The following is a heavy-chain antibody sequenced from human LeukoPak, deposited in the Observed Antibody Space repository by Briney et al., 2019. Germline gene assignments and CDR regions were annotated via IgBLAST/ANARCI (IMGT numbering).Heavy chain of an antibody. CDR1: DGSISSGSYY. CDR2: IYTSGST. CDR3: ASGTYYDFWSGYHTFDY. Sequence: SQTLSLTCTVSDGSISSGSYYWSWIRQPAGKGLEWIGRIYTSGSTNYNPSLKSRVTISVDTSKNQFSLKLSSVTAADTAVYYCASGTYYDFWSGYHTFDYWGQGTLVTVSS. D-gene: IGHD3-3*01. V-gene: IGHV4-61*02. J-gene: IGHJ4*02.